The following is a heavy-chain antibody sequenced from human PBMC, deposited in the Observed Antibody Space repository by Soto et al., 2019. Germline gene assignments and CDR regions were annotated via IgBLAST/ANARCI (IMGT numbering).Heavy chain of an antibody. Sequence: PSETLSLTCSVSGDSISNSRFYWAWIRQPPGEGLEWIGSIYHTGNAYYNPSLKSRVTISVDTSKNQFSLKLTSVTAADTAVYYCARGWWEREGYLMDVWGQGTTVTVSS. D-gene: IGHD1-26*01. CDR1: GDSISNSRFY. V-gene: IGHV4-39*01. CDR3: ARGWWEREGYLMDV. J-gene: IGHJ6*02. CDR2: IYHTGNA.